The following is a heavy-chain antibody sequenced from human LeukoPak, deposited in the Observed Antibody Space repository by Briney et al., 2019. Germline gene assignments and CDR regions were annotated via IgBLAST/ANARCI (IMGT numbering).Heavy chain of an antibody. V-gene: IGHV3-48*04. Sequence: GGSLRLSCAASGFTFNNYAMNWVRQTPGGRLEWVSFIGISSGPLLYADSVKGRFTISRDNAKASVYLQMNRLRAEDAAVYYCARAKGYTSSYSFDYWGQGILVTVSS. CDR2: IGISSGPL. CDR1: GFTFNNYA. CDR3: ARAKGYTSSYSFDY. D-gene: IGHD3-10*01. J-gene: IGHJ4*02.